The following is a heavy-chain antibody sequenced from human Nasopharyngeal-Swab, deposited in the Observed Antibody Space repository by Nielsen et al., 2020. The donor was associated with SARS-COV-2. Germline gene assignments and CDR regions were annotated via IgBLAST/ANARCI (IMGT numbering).Heavy chain of an antibody. Sequence: GESLKISCTASGFIFKRYGMHWVRQAAGKGLEWVAVIWHDGTNKNYGDSVKGRFTISRDNAKNSLYLQMNSLRAEDTAVYYCARYRRGYYDSSGYYLLDYWGQGTLVTVSS. D-gene: IGHD3-22*01. CDR2: IWHDGTNK. CDR1: GFIFKRYG. J-gene: IGHJ4*02. CDR3: ARYRRGYYDSSGYYLLDY. V-gene: IGHV3-33*03.